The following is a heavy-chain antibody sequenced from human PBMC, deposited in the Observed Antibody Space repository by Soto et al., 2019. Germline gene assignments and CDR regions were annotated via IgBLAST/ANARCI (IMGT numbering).Heavy chain of an antibody. CDR2: INPKFGDT. CDR1: GYTFTAYH. CDR3: ARNMDYYYGRGSGNGHGV. V-gene: IGHV1-2*02. Sequence: QVRLVQSGAEVKEPGDSVRVSCEASGYTFTAYHIHWVRQAPGQGLEWMGWINPKFGDTGYAQDFQGSVSMTSDMSISTVYMELSTLTSDDTAIYYCARNMDYYYGRGSGNGHGVWGQGTTVTVFS. D-gene: IGHD3-10*02. J-gene: IGHJ6*02.